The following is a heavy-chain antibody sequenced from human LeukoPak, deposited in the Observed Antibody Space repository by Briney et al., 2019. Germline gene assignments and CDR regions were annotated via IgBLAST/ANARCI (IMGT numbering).Heavy chain of an antibody. V-gene: IGHV1-18*01. CDR1: GYTFTSYG. Sequence: GASVKVSCKASGYTFTSYGISWVRQAPGQGLEWMGWISAYNGNTNYAQKLQGRVTMTTDTSTSTAYMELRSLRSADTAVYYCAAYIAARPFDYWGQGTLVTVSS. D-gene: IGHD6-6*01. CDR2: ISAYNGNT. CDR3: AAYIAARPFDY. J-gene: IGHJ4*02.